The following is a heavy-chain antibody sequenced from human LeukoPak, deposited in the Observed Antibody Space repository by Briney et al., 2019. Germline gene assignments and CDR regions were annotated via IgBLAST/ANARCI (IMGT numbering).Heavy chain of an antibody. CDR1: GFTFSSYW. V-gene: IGHV3-7*01. Sequence: GGSLRLSCEASGFTFSSYWMSWVRQAPGKGLEWVANIKQDGSEKYYVDSVKGRFTISRDNAKNSLYLQMNSLRAEDTAVYYCARDVEAGDSSSWYYYYYYGMDVWGQGTTVTVSS. D-gene: IGHD6-13*01. CDR3: ARDVEAGDSSSWYYYYYYGMDV. CDR2: IKQDGSEK. J-gene: IGHJ6*02.